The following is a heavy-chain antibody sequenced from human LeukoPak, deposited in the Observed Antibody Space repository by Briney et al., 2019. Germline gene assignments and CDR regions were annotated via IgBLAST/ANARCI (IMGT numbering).Heavy chain of an antibody. CDR1: GYSFTNYW. D-gene: IGHD6-19*01. V-gene: IGHV5-51*01. CDR2: IYPGDSDT. Sequence: GESLKISCKGSGYSFTNYWIGWVRQMPGKGLEWMGIIYPGDSDTRYSPSFQGHVTISADKSISTAYLQWSSLKASDTAMYYCARHRPHTDSNSVADYYFDYWGQGTLVTVSS. CDR3: ARHRPHTDSNSVADYYFDY. J-gene: IGHJ4*02.